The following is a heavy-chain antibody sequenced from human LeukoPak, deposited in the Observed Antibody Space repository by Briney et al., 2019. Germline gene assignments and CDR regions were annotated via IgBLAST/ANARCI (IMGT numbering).Heavy chain of an antibody. D-gene: IGHD1-26*01. J-gene: IGHJ4*02. Sequence: PGGSLRLSCAASGFSFSDYYMMWIRQAPGKGLEWVSYISSGGSYTNYADSVKGRFTISRDNAKNSLYLQMNSLRVEDTAVYYCAGDSGSYHIDFWGQGTLVTFSS. CDR2: ISSGGSYT. V-gene: IGHV3-11*06. CDR3: AGDSGSYHIDF. CDR1: GFSFSDYY.